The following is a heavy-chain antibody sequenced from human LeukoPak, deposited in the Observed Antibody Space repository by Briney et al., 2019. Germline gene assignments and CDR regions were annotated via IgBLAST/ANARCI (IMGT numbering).Heavy chain of an antibody. D-gene: IGHD6-19*01. CDR2: MNPNSGNT. Sequence: ASVKVSCKASGYTFTSYDINWVRQATGQGLEWMGWMNPNSGNTGYAQKFQGRVTMTRNTSISTAYMELSSLRSEDTAVYYYARGPYRQWLVQTTTLGDYWGQGTLVTVSS. CDR1: GYTFTSYD. J-gene: IGHJ4*02. V-gene: IGHV1-8*01. CDR3: ARGPYRQWLVQTTTLGDY.